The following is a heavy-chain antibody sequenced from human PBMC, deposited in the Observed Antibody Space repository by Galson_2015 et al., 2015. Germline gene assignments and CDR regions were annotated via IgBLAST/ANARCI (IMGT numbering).Heavy chain of an antibody. CDR3: AKDNHPACSGGSCPPRGSYYYYYGMDV. V-gene: IGHV3-9*01. J-gene: IGHJ6*02. CDR2: ISWNSGSI. D-gene: IGHD2-15*01. Sequence: SLRLSCAASGFTFDDYAMHWVRQAPGKGLEWVSGISWNSGSIGYADSVKGRFTISRDNAKNSLYLQMNSLRAEDTALYYCAKDNHPACSGGSCPPRGSYYYYYGMDVWGQGTTVTVSS. CDR1: GFTFDDYA.